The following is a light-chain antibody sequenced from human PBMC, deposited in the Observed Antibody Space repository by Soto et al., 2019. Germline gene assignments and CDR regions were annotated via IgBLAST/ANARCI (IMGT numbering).Light chain of an antibody. V-gene: IGLV2-23*03. CDR1: SSDVGSYNL. J-gene: IGLJ2*01. CDR3: CSYAGSMNFV. Sequence: QSVLTQPASVSGSPGQSITISCTGTSSDVGSYNLVSWYQQHPGKAPKLMIYEGSKRPSGVSNRFSGSKSANTASLTISGLQAEDEADYYCCSYAGSMNFVFGGGTKLTVL. CDR2: EGS.